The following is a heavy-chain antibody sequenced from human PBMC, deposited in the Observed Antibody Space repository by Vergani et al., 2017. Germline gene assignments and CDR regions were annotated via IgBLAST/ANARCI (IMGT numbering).Heavy chain of an antibody. V-gene: IGHV1-8*01. D-gene: IGHD1-1*01. CDR1: GYTFTSYD. J-gene: IGHJ6*03. CDR3: ARGRVQSWRLSYYYYMGV. Sequence: QVQLVQSGAEVKKPGASVKVSCKASGYTFTSYDINWVRQATGQGLEWMGWMSPNSGKTGYAQKFQGRVTFTRNTSISTAYMEVSSLRSGDTAVYYCARGRVQSWRLSYYYYMGVWGKGTTVTVSS. CDR2: MSPNSGKT.